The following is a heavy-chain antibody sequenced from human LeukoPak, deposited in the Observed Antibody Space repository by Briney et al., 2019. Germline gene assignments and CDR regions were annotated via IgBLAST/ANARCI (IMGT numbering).Heavy chain of an antibody. V-gene: IGHV1-8*01. CDR1: GYTFTSYD. Sequence: ASGKVSCKASGYTFTSYDINWVRQATGQGLEWMGWMNPNRGNTGYAQKFQGRVTMTRNTSISTAYMELSSLRFEDTAVYYCARGLGPTYDYIWGSYRPSAEYFQHWGQGTLVTVSS. D-gene: IGHD3-16*02. J-gene: IGHJ1*01. CDR2: MNPNRGNT. CDR3: ARGLGPTYDYIWGSYRPSAEYFQH.